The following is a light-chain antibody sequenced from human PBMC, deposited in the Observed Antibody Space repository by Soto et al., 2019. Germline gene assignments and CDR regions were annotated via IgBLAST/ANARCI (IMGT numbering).Light chain of an antibody. CDR2: KAS. CDR3: QQYNSYSWT. J-gene: IGKJ1*01. Sequence: DTQMTQSPSTLSASVGDRVTITCRASQSIGSWLAWYQQKPGKAPNLLIYKASSLESGVPSRFSGSGSGTEFTLTISSLQPDDVATYYCQQYNSYSWTFGQGTKVDIK. CDR1: QSIGSW. V-gene: IGKV1-5*03.